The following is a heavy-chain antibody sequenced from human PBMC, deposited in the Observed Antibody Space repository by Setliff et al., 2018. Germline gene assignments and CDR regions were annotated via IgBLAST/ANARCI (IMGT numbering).Heavy chain of an antibody. CDR3: ARVYYGSGSYLGAFDI. V-gene: IGHV1-69*10. CDR2: IIPILGIA. CDR1: GGTFSSYA. J-gene: IGHJ3*02. D-gene: IGHD3-10*01. Sequence: SVKVSCKASGGTFSSYAISWVRQAPGQGLEWMGGIIPILGIANYAQKFQGRVTITADKSTSTAYMEPSSLRSEDTAVYYCARVYYGSGSYLGAFDIWGQGTMVTVSS.